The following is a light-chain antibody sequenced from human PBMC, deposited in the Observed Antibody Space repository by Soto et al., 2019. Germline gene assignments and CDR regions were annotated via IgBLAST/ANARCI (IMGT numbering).Light chain of an antibody. CDR2: DAS. V-gene: IGKV3-20*01. CDR3: QQYGSSPPYS. CDR1: QSFSSRY. J-gene: IGKJ2*03. Sequence: EIVLTQSPGTLSLSPGERATLSCRASQSFSSRYLAWYQQKPGQAPRFLIYDASSRATGIPDRFSGSGSGTDFTLTISRVEPDDFAVYYCQQYGSSPPYSFGQGTKLEIK.